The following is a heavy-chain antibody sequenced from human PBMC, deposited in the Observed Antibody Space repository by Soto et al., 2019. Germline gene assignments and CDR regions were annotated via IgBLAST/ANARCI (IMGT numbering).Heavy chain of an antibody. Sequence: ASVKVSCKASGYTFTSYDINWVRQATGQGLEWMGWMNPNSGNTGYAQKFQGRVTMTRNTSISTAYMELSSLRSEDTAVYYCARAYRMTTVTTGSYYYYGMDVWGQGTTVTVSS. V-gene: IGHV1-8*01. CDR3: ARAYRMTTVTTGSYYYYGMDV. J-gene: IGHJ6*02. CDR2: MNPNSGNT. CDR1: GYTFTSYD. D-gene: IGHD4-17*01.